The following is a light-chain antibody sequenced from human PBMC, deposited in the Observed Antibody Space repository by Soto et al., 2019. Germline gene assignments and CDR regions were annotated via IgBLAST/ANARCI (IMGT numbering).Light chain of an antibody. V-gene: IGKV1-33*01. CDR1: QDVGVY. Sequence: DIQMTRAPSSLSARVGDRITITCQASQDVGVYLDWYQQKPGKAPKVLIYDASSLKTGVPSRFSGSGSGTLFTLTISSLQPEDFATYYCRQYDSLPLTFGGGTKVEIK. J-gene: IGKJ4*01. CDR2: DAS. CDR3: RQYDSLPLT.